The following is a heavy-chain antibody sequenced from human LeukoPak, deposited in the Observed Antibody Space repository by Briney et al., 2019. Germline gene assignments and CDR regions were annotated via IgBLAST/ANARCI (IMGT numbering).Heavy chain of an antibody. D-gene: IGHD5-18*01. CDR3: AASAGGYSYSDI. CDR2: IVVGSGNT. Sequence: GASVKVSCKASGGTFSSYAISWVRQAPGQGLEWMGWIVVGSGNTNYAQKFQERVTITRDMSTSTAYMELSSLRSEDTAVYYCAASAGGYSYSDIWGQGTMVTVSS. J-gene: IGHJ3*02. CDR1: GGTFSSYA. V-gene: IGHV1-58*02.